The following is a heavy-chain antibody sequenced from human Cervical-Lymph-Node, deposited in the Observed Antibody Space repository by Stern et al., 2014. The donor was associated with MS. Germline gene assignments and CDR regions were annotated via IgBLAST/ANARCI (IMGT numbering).Heavy chain of an antibody. D-gene: IGHD3-22*01. V-gene: IGHV3-21*01. J-gene: IGHJ3*02. CDR1: GFTFSSYS. CDR2: ISSSSSYI. CDR3: ARDRYYYDSSGYSHDAFDI. Sequence: EVQLVESGGGLVKPGGSLRLSCAASGFTFSSYSMNWVRQAPGKGLEWVSSISSSSSYIYYADSVQGRFTISRDNAKNSLYLQMNSLRAEDTAVYYCARDRYYYDSSGYSHDAFDIWGQGTMVTVSS.